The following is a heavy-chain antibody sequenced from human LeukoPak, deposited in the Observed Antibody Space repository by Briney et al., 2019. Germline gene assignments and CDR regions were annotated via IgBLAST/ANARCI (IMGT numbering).Heavy chain of an antibody. J-gene: IGHJ4*02. CDR3: ARGSIGAAGRFDS. CDR2: LYSGGTT. Sequence: GGSLRLSCAASGFTFSSYSMNWVRQAPGKGLEWVSVLYSGGTTYYADSVEGRSTISRDNSKNTLYLQLNSLRVEDTAVYYCARGSIGAAGRFDSWGQGTLVAVSS. CDR1: GFTFSSYS. V-gene: IGHV3-66*01. D-gene: IGHD6-13*01.